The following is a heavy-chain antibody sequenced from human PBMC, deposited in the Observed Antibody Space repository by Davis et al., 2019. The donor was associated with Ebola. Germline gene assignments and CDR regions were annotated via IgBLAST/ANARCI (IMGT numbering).Heavy chain of an antibody. Sequence: PGGSLRLSCAASGFTFSRYWMHWVRQAPGKGLVWVSRINDDGSTTSHADYVKGRFTISRDNSKNTLYLQMNSLRVEDTAVYYCAQGTIGPFWWGQGTLVTVSS. V-gene: IGHV3-74*01. J-gene: IGHJ4*02. CDR1: GFTFSRYW. D-gene: IGHD1/OR15-1a*01. CDR2: INDDGSTT. CDR3: AQGTIGPFW.